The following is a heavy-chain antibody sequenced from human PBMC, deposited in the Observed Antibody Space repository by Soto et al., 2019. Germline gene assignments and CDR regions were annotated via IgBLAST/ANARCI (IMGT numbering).Heavy chain of an antibody. CDR1: GSTFTSNG. Sequence: ASVKVSCKPSGSTFTSNGINRVRQAPGQGLEWMGWISTYNGHTNYAQKIQGRVTMTTDTSTSTAYMELRSLRSDDTAVYYCARGVGARCSCSTCYPEYWGQGTLVTVSS. D-gene: IGHD2-2*01. J-gene: IGHJ4*02. V-gene: IGHV1-18*04. CDR2: ISTYNGHT. CDR3: ARGVGARCSCSTCYPEY.